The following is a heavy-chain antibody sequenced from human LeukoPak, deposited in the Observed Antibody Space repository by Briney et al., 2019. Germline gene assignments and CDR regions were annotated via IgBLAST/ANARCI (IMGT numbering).Heavy chain of an antibody. CDR3: AREITLDAFDI. V-gene: IGHV4-39*07. CDR1: GGSISSSSYY. J-gene: IGHJ3*02. Sequence: PSETLSLTCTVSGGSISSSSYYWGWIRQPPGKGLEWIGSIYYSGSTYYNPSLKSRVTISVDTSKNQFSLKLSSVTAADTAVYYCAREITLDAFDIWGQGTMVTVSS. CDR2: IYYSGST.